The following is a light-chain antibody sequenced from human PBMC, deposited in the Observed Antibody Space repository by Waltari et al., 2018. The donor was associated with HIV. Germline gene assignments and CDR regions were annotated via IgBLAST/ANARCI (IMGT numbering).Light chain of an antibody. CDR2: EVK. V-gene: IGLV2-8*01. Sequence: QSALTQPPSASGSRGQSVTLPCPGTRSDVGAYNYVSWYQQYPGMAPKLIIYEVKKRPSGVPDRFSGSKSGNTASLTVSGLQAEDEADFYCSSYAGSAVVFGGGTKLTVL. CDR1: RSDVGAYNY. CDR3: SSYAGSAVV. J-gene: IGLJ2*01.